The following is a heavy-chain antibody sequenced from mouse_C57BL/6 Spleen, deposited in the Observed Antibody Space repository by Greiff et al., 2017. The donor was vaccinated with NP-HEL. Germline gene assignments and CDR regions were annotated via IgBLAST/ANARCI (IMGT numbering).Heavy chain of an antibody. CDR3: ARRGSGGFDV. CDR1: GFTFSSYG. CDR2: ISSGGSYT. V-gene: IGHV5-6*01. Sequence: EVQRVESGGDLVKPGGSLKLSCAASGFTFSSYGMSWVRQTPDKRLEWVATISSGGSYTYYPDSVKGRFTSSRDNAKNTLYLQMSSLKSEDTAMYYCARRGSGGFDVWGTGTTVTVSS. J-gene: IGHJ1*03.